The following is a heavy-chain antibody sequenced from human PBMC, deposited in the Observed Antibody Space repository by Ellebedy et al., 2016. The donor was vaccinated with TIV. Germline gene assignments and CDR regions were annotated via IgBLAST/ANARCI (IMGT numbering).Heavy chain of an antibody. D-gene: IGHD6-13*01. J-gene: IGHJ4*02. CDR1: GFTFSRYH. Sequence: PGGSLRLSCAASGFTFSRYHMQWVRQAPGKGLVWVSRINSDGSSAIYADSVKGRFASSRDNAKNTLYLQMNSLRAEDTAVYYCARDRSNIGAVGRGVDYWGQGTLVIVSS. CDR2: INSDGSSA. V-gene: IGHV3-74*01. CDR3: ARDRSNIGAVGRGVDY.